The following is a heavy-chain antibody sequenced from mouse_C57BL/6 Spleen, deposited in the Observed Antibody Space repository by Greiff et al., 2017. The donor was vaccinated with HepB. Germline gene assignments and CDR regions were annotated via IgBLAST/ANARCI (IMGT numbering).Heavy chain of an antibody. Sequence: VQLKESGPELVKPGASVKMSCKASGYTFTDYYMHWVKQKPGKGLEWIGEIYPGSGNTYYNEKFKGKATLTADTSSSTAYMQLSSLTSEDSAVYFCARRNYGSSPYYYAMDYWGQGTSVTVSS. J-gene: IGHJ4*01. D-gene: IGHD1-1*01. CDR2: YPGSGNTY. CDR1: YTFTDYYM. V-gene: IGHV1-83*01. CDR3: RRNYGSSPYYYAMDY.